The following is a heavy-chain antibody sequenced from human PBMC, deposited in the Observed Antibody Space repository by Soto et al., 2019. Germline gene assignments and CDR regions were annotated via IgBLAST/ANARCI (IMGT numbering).Heavy chain of an antibody. V-gene: IGHV3-30*18. Sequence: QVQLVESGGGVVQPGRSLRLSCAASGFTFSSYGMHWVRQAPGKGLEWVAVISYDGSNKYYADSVKGRFTIARDNSTNALYLQMNSLRAEDTAVYYCAKLASGWYEGSDFDYWGQGTLVTVSS. CDR3: AKLASGWYEGSDFDY. CDR1: GFTFSSYG. D-gene: IGHD6-19*01. CDR2: ISYDGSNK. J-gene: IGHJ4*02.